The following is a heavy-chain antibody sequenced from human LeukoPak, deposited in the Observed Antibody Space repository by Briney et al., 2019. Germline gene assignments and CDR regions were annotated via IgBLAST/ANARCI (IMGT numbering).Heavy chain of an antibody. V-gene: IGHV3-9*01. Sequence: GRSLRLSCAASGFTFDDYAMHWVRQAPGKGLEWVSGISWNSGSIGYADSVKGRFTISRDNAKNSLYLQMNSLRAEDTALYYCAKGSGYDSDYFDYWGRGTLVTVSS. CDR2: ISWNSGSI. CDR1: GFTFDDYA. CDR3: AKGSGYDSDYFDY. J-gene: IGHJ4*02. D-gene: IGHD5-12*01.